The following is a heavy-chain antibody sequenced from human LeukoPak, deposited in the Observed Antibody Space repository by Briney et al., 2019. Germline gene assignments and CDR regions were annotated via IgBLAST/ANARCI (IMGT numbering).Heavy chain of an antibody. V-gene: IGHV5-51*01. J-gene: IGHJ6*03. D-gene: IGHD1-26*01. CDR2: IYPGDSDT. CDR3: ARRSSGSYSVGGYYYYMDV. CDR1: GYSFTSYC. Sequence: GESLKISCKGSGYSFTSYCIGWVRQMPGKGLEWMGIIYPGDSDTRYSPSFQGQVTISADKSISTAYLQWSSLKASDTAMYYCARRSSGSYSVGGYYYYMDVWGKGTTVTVSS.